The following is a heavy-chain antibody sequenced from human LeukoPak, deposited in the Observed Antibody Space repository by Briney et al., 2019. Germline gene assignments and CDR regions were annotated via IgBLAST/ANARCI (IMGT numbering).Heavy chain of an antibody. Sequence: GGSLRLSCAASGFTFSSYGMHWVRQAPGKGLEWVSSISSSSSYIYYADSAKGRFTISRDNAKNSLYLQMNSLRAEDTAVYYCARDNTVVVNTYGMDVWGQGTAVTVSS. CDR3: ARDNTVVVNTYGMDV. J-gene: IGHJ6*02. CDR1: GFTFSSYG. D-gene: IGHD3-22*01. CDR2: ISSSSSYI. V-gene: IGHV3-21*01.